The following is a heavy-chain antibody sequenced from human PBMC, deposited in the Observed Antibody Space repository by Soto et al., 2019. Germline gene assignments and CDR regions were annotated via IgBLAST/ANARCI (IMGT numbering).Heavy chain of an antibody. CDR3: ARDTGYTFGSLNY. D-gene: IGHD5-18*01. CDR2: MNAGVGNT. Sequence: ASVKVSCKASGYTNTDYALHWVRQAPGQRLEWMGWMNAGVGNTLYSQKFQGRITITRDTSASTAYMELNSLKSEDTAIYYCARDTGYTFGSLNYWGPGTLVTVSS. CDR1: GYTNTDYA. J-gene: IGHJ4*02. V-gene: IGHV1-3*01.